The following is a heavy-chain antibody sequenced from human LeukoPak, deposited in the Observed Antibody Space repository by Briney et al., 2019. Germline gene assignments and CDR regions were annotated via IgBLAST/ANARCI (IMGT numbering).Heavy chain of an antibody. J-gene: IGHJ4*02. CDR2: VGGDEKA. CDR1: GFPFRGNA. CDR3: AKDLSWWVTADY. Sequence: GSLRLSCAASGFPFRGNAMSWVRQAPGRGLEWVSGVGGDEKAHYADFVRGRFTISRDNSKKTVYLQMNSLTVEDTAVYYCAKDLSWWVTADYWGQGVLVTVSS. D-gene: IGHD2-21*02. V-gene: IGHV3-23*01.